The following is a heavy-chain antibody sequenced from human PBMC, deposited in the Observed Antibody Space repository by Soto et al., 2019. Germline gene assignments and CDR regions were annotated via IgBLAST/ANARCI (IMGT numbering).Heavy chain of an antibody. CDR1: GGSISSGDYY. Sequence: SETLSLTCTVSGGSISSGDYYWSWIRQPPGKGLEWIGYIYYSGSTYYNPSLKSRVTISVDTSKNQFSLKLSSVTAAGTAVYYCARASASGWFDPWGQGTLVTVSS. V-gene: IGHV4-30-4*01. CDR3: ARASASGWFDP. J-gene: IGHJ5*02. D-gene: IGHD6-6*01. CDR2: IYYSGST.